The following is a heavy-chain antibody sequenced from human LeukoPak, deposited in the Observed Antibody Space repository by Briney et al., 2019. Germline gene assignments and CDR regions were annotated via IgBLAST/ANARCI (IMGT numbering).Heavy chain of an antibody. Sequence: GSSVKVSCKASGGTFGSYAINWVRQAPGQGLEWMGRIIPIFDIANYAQRFQGRVTITADRSTSTVYMELISLRSEDTAMYYCARGLGDFGEYDYWGQGTLVTVSS. J-gene: IGHJ4*02. D-gene: IGHD3-10*01. CDR1: GGTFGSYA. CDR3: ARGLGDFGEYDY. CDR2: IIPIFDIA. V-gene: IGHV1-69*04.